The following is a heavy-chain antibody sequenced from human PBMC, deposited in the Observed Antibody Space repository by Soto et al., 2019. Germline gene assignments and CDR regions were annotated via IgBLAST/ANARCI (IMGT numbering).Heavy chain of an antibody. V-gene: IGHV3-49*03. CDR3: ARALVYCEFWGGYAYDYYGMDV. CDR1: GFTFGDYA. Sequence: PGGSLRLSCTTSGFTFGDYAMNWFRQAPGKGLEWVGFIRSKAYGGTSEYAASVRGRFTISRDDSKDIAYLQMNSLKAEDTAVYYCARALVYCEFWGGYAYDYYGMDVWGQGTTVTVSS. CDR2: IRSKAYGGTS. J-gene: IGHJ6*02. D-gene: IGHD3-3*01.